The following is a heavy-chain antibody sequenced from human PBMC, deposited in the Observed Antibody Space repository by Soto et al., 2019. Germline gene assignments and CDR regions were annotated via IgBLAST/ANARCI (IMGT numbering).Heavy chain of an antibody. V-gene: IGHV3-15*01. Sequence: EGSLRLSCAASGFTFSDAWMSWVRQAPGKGLDWVGRSKSKSYGGTTEYAAPVRGRFSMSRDVSKNTLYLQLNSLKTEETAVYYCTTDLWRIAVVVGSTGYFNPWGQGTPVTVCS. J-gene: IGHJ5*02. CDR1: GFTFSDAW. CDR3: TTDLWRIAVVVGSTGYFNP. CDR2: SKSKSYGGTT. D-gene: IGHD2-15*01.